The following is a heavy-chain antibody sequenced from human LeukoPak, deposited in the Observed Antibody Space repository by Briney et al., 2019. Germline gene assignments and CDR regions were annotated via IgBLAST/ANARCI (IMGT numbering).Heavy chain of an antibody. J-gene: IGHJ4*02. Sequence: GGSLRLSCTAPGFSFSGYGMHWVRQAPGKGLEWVAYIQHDGSNQQYADSVKGRFSISRDSSKNTLYLQMNSLRAEDTAVYYCARERIMVRGVPAFDYWGQGTLVTVSS. CDR2: IQHDGSNQ. CDR1: GFSFSGYG. CDR3: ARERIMVRGVPAFDY. V-gene: IGHV3-30*02. D-gene: IGHD3-10*01.